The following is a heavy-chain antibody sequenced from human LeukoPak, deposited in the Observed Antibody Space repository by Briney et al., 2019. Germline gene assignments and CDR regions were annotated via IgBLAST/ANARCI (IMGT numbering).Heavy chain of an antibody. J-gene: IGHJ4*02. CDR3: ARVGAATRPPFWSGYYDY. D-gene: IGHD3-3*01. CDR2: IDWDDDK. Sequence: ESGPTLVKPTQTLTLTCTFSGFSLSTSGMCVSWIRQPPGKALEWLARIDWDDDKFYSTSLKTRLTISKDTSKNQVVLTMTNMDPVDTATYYCARVGAATRPPFWSGYYDYWGQGTLVTVSS. V-gene: IGHV2-70*17. CDR1: GFSLSTSGMC.